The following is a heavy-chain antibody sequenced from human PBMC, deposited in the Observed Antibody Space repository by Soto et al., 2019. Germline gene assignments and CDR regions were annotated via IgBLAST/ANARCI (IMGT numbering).Heavy chain of an antibody. V-gene: IGHV3-7*01. Sequence: EVQVVESGGGLVQPGGSLRLSCVASGFTFSDFWISWVRQAPGKGLEWVANIKEDGSVEDYVDSVKGRFTISRDNTKCSQYLQMNSLRAEDTAVYFCVPQALRMVVWGQGATVTVSS. CDR3: VPQALRMVV. CDR2: IKEDGSVE. CDR1: GFTFSDFW. D-gene: IGHD3-9*01. J-gene: IGHJ6*02.